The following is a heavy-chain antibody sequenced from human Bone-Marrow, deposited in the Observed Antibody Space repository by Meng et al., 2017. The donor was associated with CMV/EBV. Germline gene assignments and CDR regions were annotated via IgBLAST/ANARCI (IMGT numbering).Heavy chain of an antibody. J-gene: IGHJ4*02. CDR3: ARSGEVEVYYFDY. V-gene: IGHV4-31*03. Sequence: LSCTVSGGSISSGGYYWSWIRQHPGKGLEWIGYIYYSGSTYYNPSLKSRVTISVDTSKNQFSLKLSSVTAADTAVYYCARSGEVEVYYFDYWGQGTLVTVSS. CDR2: IYYSGST. CDR1: GGSISSGGYY. D-gene: IGHD5-24*01.